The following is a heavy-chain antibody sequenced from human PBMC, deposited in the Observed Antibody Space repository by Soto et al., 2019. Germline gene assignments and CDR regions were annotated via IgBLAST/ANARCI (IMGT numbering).Heavy chain of an antibody. D-gene: IGHD3-9*01. V-gene: IGHV4-59*08. CDR1: GCSTCNFY. J-gene: IGHJ6*03. Sequence: SETLSLNCTVSGCSTCNFYWSWIRQPPGKGLEWIGYVYYTGSTSYNPSLKRRVTFSADSSRGQFSLRLNSVTAADTAVYYCARTVLGPDLLADSFVDYYYYMEVWGQGTTVSVSS. CDR2: VYYTGST. CDR3: ARTVLGPDLLADSFVDYYYYMEV.